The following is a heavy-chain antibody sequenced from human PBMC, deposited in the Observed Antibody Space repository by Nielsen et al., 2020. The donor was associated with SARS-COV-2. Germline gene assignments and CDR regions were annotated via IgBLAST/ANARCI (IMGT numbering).Heavy chain of an antibody. Sequence: WLRQPPGKGLEWVAVISYDGSNKYYADSVKGRFTISRDNSKNTLYLQMNSLRAEDTAVYYCARDPSYPSILRFPYYFDYWGQGTLVTVSS. J-gene: IGHJ4*02. D-gene: IGHD3-3*01. CDR3: ARDPSYPSILRFPYYFDY. V-gene: IGHV3-30-3*01. CDR2: ISYDGSNK.